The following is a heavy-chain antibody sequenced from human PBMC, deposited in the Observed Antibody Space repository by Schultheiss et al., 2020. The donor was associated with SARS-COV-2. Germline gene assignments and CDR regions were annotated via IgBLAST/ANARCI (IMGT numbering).Heavy chain of an antibody. V-gene: IGHV3-NL1*01. CDR2: ISWDGGST. CDR1: GFTFSSYG. J-gene: IGHJ4*02. D-gene: IGHD3-22*01. Sequence: GESLKISCAASGFTFSSYGMHWVRQAPGKGLEWVSLISWDGGSTYYADSVKGRFTISRDNPKNTLYLQMNSLRAEDTAVYYCAKDRKGVYYDSSGSPKNYFDYWGQGTLVTVSS. CDR3: AKDRKGVYYDSSGSPKNYFDY.